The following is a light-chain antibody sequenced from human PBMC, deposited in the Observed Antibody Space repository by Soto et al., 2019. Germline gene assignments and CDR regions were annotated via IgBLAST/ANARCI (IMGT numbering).Light chain of an antibody. CDR2: GNS. J-gene: IGLJ3*02. CDR1: SSNIGAGYD. Sequence: QSVLTQPPSVSGAPGQRVTISCTGSSSNIGAGYDVHWYQQLPGTAPKPLIYGNSNRPSGVPDRFSGSKSGTSASLAITGLQAEDEADYYCQSYDSTLSGSGFGGGTKLTVL. V-gene: IGLV1-40*01. CDR3: QSYDSTLSGSG.